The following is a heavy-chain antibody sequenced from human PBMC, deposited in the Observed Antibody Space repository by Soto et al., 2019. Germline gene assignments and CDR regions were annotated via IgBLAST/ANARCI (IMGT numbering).Heavy chain of an antibody. CDR3: ARDYYGSGSAVYYFDC. CDR2: ISSSSSYI. J-gene: IGHJ4*02. Sequence: EVQLVESGGGLVKPGGSLRLSCAASGFTFSSYSMNWVRQAPGKGLEWVSSISSSSSYIYYADSVKGRFTISRDNAKNSLYLQMNSLRAEDTAVYYCARDYYGSGSAVYYFDCWGQGTLVTVSS. D-gene: IGHD3-10*01. CDR1: GFTFSSYS. V-gene: IGHV3-21*01.